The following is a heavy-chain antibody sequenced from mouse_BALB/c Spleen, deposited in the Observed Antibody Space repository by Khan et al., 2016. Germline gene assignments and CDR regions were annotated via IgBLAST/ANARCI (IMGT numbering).Heavy chain of an antibody. CDR2: MSNGGGSA. V-gene: IGHV5-12-2*01. J-gene: IGHJ3*01. CDR1: GFSFSSYT. Sequence: EVELVESGGGLVQPGGSLKLSCAASGFSFSSYTMSWVRQTPEKRLEWVAYMSNGGGSAYYPDTFQGRFTISRDDAKHTLYLQMSSLMSEDTAMYYCSRHEGTEFAYWGQGTLVTVSA. D-gene: IGHD3-3*01. CDR3: SRHEGTEFAY.